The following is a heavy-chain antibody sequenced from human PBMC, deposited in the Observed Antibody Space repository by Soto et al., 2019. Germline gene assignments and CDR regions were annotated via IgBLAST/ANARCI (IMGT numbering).Heavy chain of an antibody. V-gene: IGHV4-4*07. Sequence: QVQLQESGPGLVKPSETLSLTCTVSGGSISSYYWSWIRQPAGKGLESIGRIYTSGSTNYNPSLKGRVTMSVVASSNQFSLKLGSVTGANSAEYYLARPLKSIGDAFEIWCQGTMGTVSS. CDR1: GGSISSYY. CDR2: IYTSGST. CDR3: ARPLKSIGDAFEI. D-gene: IGHD3-16*02. J-gene: IGHJ3*02.